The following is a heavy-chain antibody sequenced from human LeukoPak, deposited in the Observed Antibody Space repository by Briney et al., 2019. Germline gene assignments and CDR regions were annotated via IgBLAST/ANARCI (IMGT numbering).Heavy chain of an antibody. CDR3: AKEGGVLAIP. V-gene: IGHV3-30*02. Sequence: GGSLRLSCAASGFSFSSHAMYWIRQAPGRGLEWVAFISYDGSTKTYADSVKGRFTISRDNSKNTLYLQMNSLRAEDTAVYYCAKEGGVLAIPWGQGTLVTVSS. J-gene: IGHJ5*02. D-gene: IGHD3-3*02. CDR1: GFSFSSHA. CDR2: ISYDGSTK.